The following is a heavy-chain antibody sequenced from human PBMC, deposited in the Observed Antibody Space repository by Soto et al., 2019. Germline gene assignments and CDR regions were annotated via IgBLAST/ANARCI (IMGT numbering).Heavy chain of an antibody. V-gene: IGHV4-59*12. J-gene: IGHJ4*02. Sequence: PSETLSLTCTVSGGSISSYYWSWIRQPPGKGLEWIGEIYHSGSTNYNPSLKSRVTISVDKSKNQFSLKLTSVTAADTAVYYCARCISAAGPIDYWGQGTLVTVS. CDR3: ARCISAAGPIDY. CDR1: GGSISSYY. D-gene: IGHD6-13*01. CDR2: IYHSGST.